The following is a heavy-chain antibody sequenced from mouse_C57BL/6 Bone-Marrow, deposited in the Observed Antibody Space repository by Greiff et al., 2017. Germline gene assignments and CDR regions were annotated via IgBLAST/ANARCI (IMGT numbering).Heavy chain of an antibody. D-gene: IGHD4-1*01. CDR1: GFSLSTFGMG. Sequence: QVTLQEPGPGILQPSQTLSLTCSSSGFSLSTFGMGVGWIRPPSGQGLEWLAHLWWGDGKYYNPALKSRLTNAKDTSENQVCLKFANVSTADSATYSGARGAIWDDGYGMDYWGQGTSVTVSA. V-gene: IGHV8-8*01. CDR3: ARGAIWDDGYGMDY. CDR2: LWWGDGK. J-gene: IGHJ4*01.